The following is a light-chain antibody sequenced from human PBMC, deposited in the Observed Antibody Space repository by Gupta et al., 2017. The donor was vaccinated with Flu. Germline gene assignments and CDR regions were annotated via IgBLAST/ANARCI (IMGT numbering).Light chain of an antibody. CDR3: WHRCYWPYT. Sequence: EMVSTPSPAPLALSPGQRATLSCRASQSPSNYLVCYQQKPGQATRLLLYDTSISFTGMPATFSGSGSATAFTLTIISRVSPDSAVSYCWHRCYWPYTFGRGTKVE. CDR2: DTS. J-gene: IGKJ2*01. CDR1: QSPSNY. V-gene: IGKV3-11*01.